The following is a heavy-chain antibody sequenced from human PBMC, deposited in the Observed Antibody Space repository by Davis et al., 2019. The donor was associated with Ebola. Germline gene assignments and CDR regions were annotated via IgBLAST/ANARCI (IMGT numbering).Heavy chain of an antibody. J-gene: IGHJ4*02. V-gene: IGHV4-39*01. CDR1: GGSISSSSYY. CDR3: ARQGEAVLWSPGCFDY. Sequence: MPGGSLRLSCTVSGGSISSSSYYWGWIRQPPGKGLEWIGSIYYSGSTYYNPSLKSRVTISVDTSKNQFSLKLSSVTAADTAVYYCARQGEAVLWSPGCFDYWGQGTLVTVSS. D-gene: IGHD3-10*01. CDR2: IYYSGST.